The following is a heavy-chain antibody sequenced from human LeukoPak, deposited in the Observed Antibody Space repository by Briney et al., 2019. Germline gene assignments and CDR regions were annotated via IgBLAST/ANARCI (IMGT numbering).Heavy chain of an antibody. V-gene: IGHV3-11*01. D-gene: IGHD6-13*01. CDR3: ARSGVQSSWYRAAY. Sequence: GGSLRLSCAASGFTFSTYAMSWIRQAPGKGLEWVSYISRSGSTIYYADSVKGRFTISRDNAKNSLYLQMNSLRAEDTAVYYCARSGVQSSWYRAAYWGQGSLVTVSS. CDR2: ISRSGSTI. CDR1: GFTFSTYA. J-gene: IGHJ4*02.